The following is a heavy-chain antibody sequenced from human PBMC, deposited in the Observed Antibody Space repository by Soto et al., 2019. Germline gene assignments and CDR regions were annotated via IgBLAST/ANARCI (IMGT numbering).Heavy chain of an antibody. CDR2: IYPGDSDT. D-gene: IGHD3-16*02. CDR1: GYSFTSYW. V-gene: IGHV5-51*01. J-gene: IGHJ5*02. Sequence: GESLKISCKGSGYSFTSYWIGWVRQMPGKGLEWMGIIYPGDSDTRYSPSFQGQVTISADKSISTAYLQWSSLKASGTAMYYCARLGGDYVWGSYRYNWFDPWGQGTLVTVSS. CDR3: ARLGGDYVWGSYRYNWFDP.